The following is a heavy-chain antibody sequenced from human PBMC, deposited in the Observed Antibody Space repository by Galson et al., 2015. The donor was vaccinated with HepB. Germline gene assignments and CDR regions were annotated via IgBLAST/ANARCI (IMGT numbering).Heavy chain of an antibody. CDR3: AKDGVGATPGGMDV. Sequence: SLRLSCAASGFTFSSYGMHWVRQAPGKGLEWVAVISYDGSNKYYADSVKGRFTISRDNSKNTLYLQMNSLRAEDTAVYYCAKDGVGATPGGMDVWGQGTTVTVSS. CDR1: GFTFSSYG. J-gene: IGHJ6*02. D-gene: IGHD1-26*01. CDR2: ISYDGSNK. V-gene: IGHV3-30*18.